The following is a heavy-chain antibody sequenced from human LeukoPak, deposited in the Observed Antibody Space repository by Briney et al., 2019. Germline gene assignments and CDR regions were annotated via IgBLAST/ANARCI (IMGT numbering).Heavy chain of an antibody. CDR2: ISSSGSTI. CDR1: GFTFSSYS. Sequence: GSLRLSCEASGFTFSSYSMNWVRQAPGKGLEWVSYISSSGSTIYYADSVKGRFTISRDNAKNSLYLQMNSLRAEDTAVYYCAELGITMIGGVWGKGPTVTISS. V-gene: IGHV3-48*04. J-gene: IGHJ6*04. CDR3: AELGITMIGGV. D-gene: IGHD3-10*02.